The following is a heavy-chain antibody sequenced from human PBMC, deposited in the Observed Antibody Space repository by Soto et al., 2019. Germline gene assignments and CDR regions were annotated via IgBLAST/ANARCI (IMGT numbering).Heavy chain of an antibody. CDR3: ARDLWGYCGTDCYPLDV. CDR1: GDSISNGACY. Sequence: SETLSLTCTVSGDSISNGACYWGWIRQHPGMELEWIMYMYYTGTTDYNPSFRSRVTISVDTSKNQFSLKLNSVTAADTAVYYCARDLWGYCGTDCYPLDVWGQGTTVTVSS. CDR2: MYYTGTT. V-gene: IGHV4-61*08. J-gene: IGHJ6*02. D-gene: IGHD2-21*02.